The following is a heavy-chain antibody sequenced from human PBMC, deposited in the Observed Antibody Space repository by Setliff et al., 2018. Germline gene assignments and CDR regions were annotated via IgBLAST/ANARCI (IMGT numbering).Heavy chain of an antibody. D-gene: IGHD7-27*01. Sequence: GGSLRLSCAASGFAFDSYAMHWVRQAPGKGLEWVAIIFHDGRDIYYGDSVQGRFAISRDNSKNTLYPQMNSLRSDDTAVYYCAGVHWTTNWFLHYWGQGTLVTVSS. CDR1: GFAFDSYA. J-gene: IGHJ4*01. CDR2: IFHDGRDI. CDR3: AGVHWTTNWFLHY. V-gene: IGHV3-30*03.